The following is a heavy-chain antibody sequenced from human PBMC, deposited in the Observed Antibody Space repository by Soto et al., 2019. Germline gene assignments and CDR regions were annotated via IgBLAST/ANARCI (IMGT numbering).Heavy chain of an antibody. Sequence: GESLKISCKASGYSFLNYWIGWVRQMPGKGLEWMGIIYPDDADTRYSPSFQGHVTISVDESTDTAYLQWSNLRASDTAMYYCATASDWAFDYWGQGTLVTVSS. CDR2: IYPDDADT. D-gene: IGHD3-9*01. V-gene: IGHV5-51*01. CDR1: GYSFLNYW. CDR3: ATASDWAFDY. J-gene: IGHJ4*02.